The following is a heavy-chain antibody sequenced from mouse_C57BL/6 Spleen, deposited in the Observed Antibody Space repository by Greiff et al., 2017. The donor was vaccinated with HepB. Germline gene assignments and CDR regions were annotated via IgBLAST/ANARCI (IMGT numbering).Heavy chain of an antibody. J-gene: IGHJ2*01. D-gene: IGHD1-1*01. Sequence: QVQLKQPGAELVKPGASVKLSCKASGYTFTSYWMHWVKQRPGQGLEWIGMIHPNSGSTNYNEKFKSKATLTVDKSSSTAYMQLSILTSEDSAVYYCARYYGSSYPLFDYWGQGTTLTVSS. CDR1: GYTFTSYW. CDR3: ARYYGSSYPLFDY. V-gene: IGHV1-64*01. CDR2: IHPNSGST.